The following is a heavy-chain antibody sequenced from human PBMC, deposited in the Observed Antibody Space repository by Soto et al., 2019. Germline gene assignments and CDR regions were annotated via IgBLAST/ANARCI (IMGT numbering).Heavy chain of an antibody. Sequence: SQTLSLTCAISGGSVSSNSAAWNWFRQSPSRGLEWLGRTYCKSKWYNDYAVSVKSRITINPDTSKNQFSLQLNSVTPEDTAVYYCARFPGAPHDYYYYGMDVSGQGTTVTVSS. J-gene: IGHJ6*01. CDR2: TYCKSKWYN. CDR3: ARFPGAPHDYYYYGMDV. V-gene: IGHV6-1*01. CDR1: GGSVSSNSAA. D-gene: IGHD3-10*01.